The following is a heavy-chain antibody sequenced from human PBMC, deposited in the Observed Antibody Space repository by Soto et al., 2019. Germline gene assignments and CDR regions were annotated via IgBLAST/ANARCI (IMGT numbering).Heavy chain of an antibody. CDR2: IYPGYSDT. D-gene: IGHD3-10*01. CDR3: ARSGLAAQYSYGMDV. CDR1: GYIFTSYW. V-gene: IGHV5-51*01. Sequence: PWESLKISCKGSGYIFTSYWIGWVRQMPRKGLEWMGIIYPGYSDTRYSPSLKGQVTISADKSISTAYLKWSSLKAPDTAMYYCARSGLAAQYSYGMDVWGQGTTVTVSS. J-gene: IGHJ6*02.